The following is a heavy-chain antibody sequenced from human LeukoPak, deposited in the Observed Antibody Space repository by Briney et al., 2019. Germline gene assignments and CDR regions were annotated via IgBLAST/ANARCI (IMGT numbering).Heavy chain of an antibody. CDR2: IYYSGST. CDR3: ARDQGTYCSGTSCYGGGFDY. Sequence: PSETPSLTCAVSGGSISSYYWSWIRQPPGKGLEWIGYIYYSGSTNYNPSLKSRVTISVDTSKNQFSLKLSSVTAADTAAYYCARDQGTYCSGTSCYGGGFDYWGQGTLVTVSS. CDR1: GGSISSYY. J-gene: IGHJ4*02. D-gene: IGHD2-2*01. V-gene: IGHV4-59*01.